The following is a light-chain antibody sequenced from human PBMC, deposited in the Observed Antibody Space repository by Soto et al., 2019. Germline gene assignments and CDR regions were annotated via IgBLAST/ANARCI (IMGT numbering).Light chain of an antibody. CDR3: QQYAESPLT. J-gene: IGKJ4*01. CDR1: QSVGRNC. CDR2: GAS. V-gene: IGKV3-20*01. Sequence: EIVLTQSPGTLSVSPGERATLSCRASQSVGRNCLAWYQQKPGQAPRLLIYGASSRATGIPDRFSGSASGTDFTLTISRLEPEDFAVYYCQQYAESPLTFGGGTKVETK.